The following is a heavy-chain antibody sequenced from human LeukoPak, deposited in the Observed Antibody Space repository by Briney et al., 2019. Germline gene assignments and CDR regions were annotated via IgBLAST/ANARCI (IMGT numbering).Heavy chain of an antibody. CDR1: GFTFSSYD. V-gene: IGHV3-13*01. J-gene: IGHJ6*02. D-gene: IGHD4-17*01. CDR2: IGTAGDT. CDR3: ARDRDGDYVGGMDV. Sequence: GGSLRLSCAASGFTFSSYDMHWVRQATGKGLEWVSAIGTAGDTYYPGSVKGRFTISRENAKNSLYLQMNSLRAGDTAVYYCARDRDGDYVGGMDVWGQGTTVTVSS.